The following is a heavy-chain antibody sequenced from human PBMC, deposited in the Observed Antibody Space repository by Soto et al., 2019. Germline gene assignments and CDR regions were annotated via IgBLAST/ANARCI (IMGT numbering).Heavy chain of an antibody. J-gene: IGHJ4*02. D-gene: IGHD2-21*02. CDR3: ARNVVVVTALDY. V-gene: IGHV1-3*01. Sequence: ASVKVSCKASGYTFTSYAMHWVRQAPGQRLEWMGWINAGNGNTKYSQKFQGRVTITRDTSASTAYMELSSLRSEDTAVYYCARNVVVVTALDYWGQGTLVPVSS. CDR2: INAGNGNT. CDR1: GYTFTSYA.